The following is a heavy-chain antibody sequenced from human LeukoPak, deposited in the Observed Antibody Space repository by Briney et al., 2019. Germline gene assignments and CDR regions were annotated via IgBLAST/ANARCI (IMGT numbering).Heavy chain of an antibody. D-gene: IGHD3-9*01. Sequence: SETLSLTCTVSGGSISSYYWSWIRQPPGKGLEWIGYIYYSGSTNYNPSLKSRVTISVDTSKNQFSLKLSSVTAADTAVYYCASSNILTGYYHYWGQGTLVTVSS. CDR1: GGSISSYY. CDR3: ASSNILTGYYHY. CDR2: IYYSGST. V-gene: IGHV4-59*01. J-gene: IGHJ4*02.